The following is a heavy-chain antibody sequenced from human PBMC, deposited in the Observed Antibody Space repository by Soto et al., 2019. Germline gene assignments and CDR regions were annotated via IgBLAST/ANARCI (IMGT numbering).Heavy chain of an antibody. Sequence: GASVKVSCKASGYTFTSYGISWVRQAPGQGLEWMGWISAYNGNTNYAQKLQGRVTMTTDTSTSTAYMELRSLRSDDTAVYYCARDLNIVGATIAGYWGQGTLVTVSS. V-gene: IGHV1-18*04. J-gene: IGHJ4*02. CDR1: GYTFTSYG. CDR2: ISAYNGNT. CDR3: ARDLNIVGATIAGY. D-gene: IGHD1-26*01.